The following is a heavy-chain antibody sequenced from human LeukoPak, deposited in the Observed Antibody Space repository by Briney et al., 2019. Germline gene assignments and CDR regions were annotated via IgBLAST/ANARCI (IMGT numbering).Heavy chain of an antibody. D-gene: IGHD2-2*02. J-gene: IGHJ4*02. CDR1: GYTFTSYD. Sequence: ASVKVSCKASGYTFTSYDINWVRQATGQGLEWMGWMNPNSGNTGYAQKFQGRVTMTRNTSISTAYMELSSLRSEDTAVYYCARVPFLGYWSSTSCYSEGYYFDYWGQGTLVTVSS. CDR2: MNPNSGNT. CDR3: ARVPFLGYWSSTSCYSEGYYFDY. V-gene: IGHV1-8*01.